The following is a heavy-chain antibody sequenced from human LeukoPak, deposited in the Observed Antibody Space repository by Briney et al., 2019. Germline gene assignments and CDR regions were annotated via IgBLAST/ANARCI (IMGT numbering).Heavy chain of an antibody. CDR3: AREREGSGWHGADY. Sequence: GASVKVSCKASGYTFTSYDINWVRQATGQGLEWMGWMNPNSGNTGYAQKFQGRVTMTRNTSISTAYMELSSLRSEDTAVYYCAREREGSGWHGADYWGQGTLVTVSS. CDR2: MNPNSGNT. CDR1: GYTFTSYD. V-gene: IGHV1-8*01. D-gene: IGHD6-19*01. J-gene: IGHJ4*02.